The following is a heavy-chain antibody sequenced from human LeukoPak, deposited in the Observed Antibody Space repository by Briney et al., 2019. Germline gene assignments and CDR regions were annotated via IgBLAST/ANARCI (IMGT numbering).Heavy chain of an antibody. D-gene: IGHD1-1*01. Sequence: RGSLRLSCATSAFTFSDYWMSWVRQTPGKGLEWVANIKEDGSEKYYVDSVKGRFTISRNNAKNSLYLQMNSLRAEDTAVYYCARCTTGKTFGSLREIKKSREIDYWGQGTLVTVSS. J-gene: IGHJ4*02. CDR1: AFTFSDYW. CDR3: ARCTTGKTFGSLREIKKSREIDY. V-gene: IGHV3-7*01. CDR2: IKEDGSEK.